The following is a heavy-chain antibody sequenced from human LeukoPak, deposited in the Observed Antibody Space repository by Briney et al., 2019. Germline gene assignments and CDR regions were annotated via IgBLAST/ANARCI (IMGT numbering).Heavy chain of an antibody. J-gene: IGHJ4*02. CDR1: SASITSSNY. V-gene: IGHV4-4*02. CDR3: ARWYYTGSGYYYDF. D-gene: IGHD3-22*01. Sequence: SGTLSLTCAVSSASITSSNYWSWVRQPPGQGLEWIGEINHSGTTNYNPSLRSRVTISVDKSKNQFSLKLSSVTAADTAFYYCARWYYTGSGYYYDFWGQGTLVTVSS. CDR2: INHSGTT.